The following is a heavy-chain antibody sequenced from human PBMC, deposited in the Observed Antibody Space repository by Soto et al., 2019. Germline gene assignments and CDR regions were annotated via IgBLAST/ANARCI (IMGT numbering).Heavy chain of an antibody. D-gene: IGHD4-17*01. Sequence: GASVKVSCKASGYPFTNYYLHWVRQAPGQGFEWMGIINPSGGSTVYAQKFQGRVAMTGDTSTSTVYMELSSLRSDDTAVYYCARDPHGPFGDPNWFAPWGQGTLVTVSS. J-gene: IGHJ5*02. CDR2: INPSGGST. CDR3: ARDPHGPFGDPNWFAP. CDR1: GYPFTNYY. V-gene: IGHV1-46*01.